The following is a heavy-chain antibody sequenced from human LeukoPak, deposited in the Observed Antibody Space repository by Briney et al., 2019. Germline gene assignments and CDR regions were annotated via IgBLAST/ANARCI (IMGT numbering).Heavy chain of an antibody. D-gene: IGHD7-27*01. CDR2: INHSGNT. Sequence: SETLSLTCAVYGGSFSGYYWSWIRQPPGKGLEWIGEINHSGNTNYNPSLKSRVTVSVDTSKNQSSLKLRSLTAADTAVYYCAKQGRKSAFDFWGQGTLVTVSS. J-gene: IGHJ4*02. CDR1: GGSFSGYY. CDR3: AKQGRKSAFDF. V-gene: IGHV4-34*01.